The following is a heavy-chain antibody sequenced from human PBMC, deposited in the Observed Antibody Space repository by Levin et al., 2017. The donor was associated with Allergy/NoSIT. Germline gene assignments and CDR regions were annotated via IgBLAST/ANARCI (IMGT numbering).Heavy chain of an antibody. V-gene: IGHV4-34*01. CDR3: ARGMGGGGKRTPFDY. CDR2: INHSGST. CDR1: GGSFSGYY. D-gene: IGHD1-26*01. Sequence: SETLSLTCAVYGGSFSGYYWSWIRQPPGKGLEWIGEINHSGSTNYNPSLKSRVTISVDTSKNQFSLKLSSVTAADTAVYYCARGMGGGGKRTPFDYWGQGTLVTVSS. J-gene: IGHJ4*02.